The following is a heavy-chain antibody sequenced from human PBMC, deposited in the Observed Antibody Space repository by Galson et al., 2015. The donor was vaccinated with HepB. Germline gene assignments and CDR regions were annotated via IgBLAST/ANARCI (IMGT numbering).Heavy chain of an antibody. CDR1: GFTFSSYG. D-gene: IGHD2-2*01. J-gene: IGHJ6*02. CDR2: ISYDGSNK. Sequence: SLRLSCAASGFTFSSYGMHWVRQAPGKGLEWVAVISYDGSNKYYADSVKGRFTISRDNSKNTLYLQMNSLRAEDTAVYYCAKEGSAAKGYYYGMDVWGQGTTVTVSS. CDR3: AKEGSAAKGYYYGMDV. V-gene: IGHV3-30*18.